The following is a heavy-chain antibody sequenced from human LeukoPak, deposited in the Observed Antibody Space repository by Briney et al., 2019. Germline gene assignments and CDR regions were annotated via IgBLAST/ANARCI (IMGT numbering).Heavy chain of an antibody. CDR2: ISGSGGST. CDR1: GFTFSSYA. J-gene: IGHJ5*01. Sequence: GGSLRLSCGASGFTFSSYAMSWVRQAPGKGLEWVSAISGSGGSTYYADSVKGRFTISRDNSKNTPYLQMNSLRAEDTAVYYCAKGPRTYGDYDSWGQGTLVTVSS. D-gene: IGHD4-17*01. CDR3: AKGPRTYGDYDS. V-gene: IGHV3-23*01.